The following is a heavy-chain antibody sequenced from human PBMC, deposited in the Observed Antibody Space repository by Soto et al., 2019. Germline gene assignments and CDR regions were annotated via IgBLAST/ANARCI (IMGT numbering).Heavy chain of an antibody. CDR1: GGSFSGYY. CDR3: ASLGIAVAGTLDPFDY. D-gene: IGHD6-19*01. Sequence: QVQLQQWGAGLLKPSETLSLTCAVYGGSFSGYYWSWIRQPPGKGLEWIGEINHSGSTNYNPSLKSRVTISVDTSKNQFSLKLSSVTAADTAVYYCASLGIAVAGTLDPFDYWGQGTLDTVSS. J-gene: IGHJ4*02. CDR2: INHSGST. V-gene: IGHV4-34*01.